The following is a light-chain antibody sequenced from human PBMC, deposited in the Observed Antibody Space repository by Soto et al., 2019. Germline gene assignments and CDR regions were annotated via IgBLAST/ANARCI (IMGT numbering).Light chain of an antibody. V-gene: IGKV3-15*01. CDR3: QQYNSYSLT. Sequence: EIEMTQSPATLSVSAGERATLSCRASQSVRSTYLAWYQQKPGQAPRLLIFGVSNWAGGIPARFSGSGSGTEFTLTISSLQSDDFAIYYCQQYNSYSLTFGKGTKVDIK. CDR2: GVS. J-gene: IGKJ1*01. CDR1: QSVRSTY.